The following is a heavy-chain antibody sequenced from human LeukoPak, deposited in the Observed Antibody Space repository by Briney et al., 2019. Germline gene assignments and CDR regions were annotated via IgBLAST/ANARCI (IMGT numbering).Heavy chain of an antibody. Sequence: SETLSLTCAVYGGSFSGYYWSSIRQPPGKGLEWIGEINHSGSTNYNPSLKSRVTISVDTSKNQFSLKLSSVTAADTAVYYCARVQQQPTFDYWGQGTLVTVSS. J-gene: IGHJ4*02. V-gene: IGHV4-34*01. D-gene: IGHD6-13*01. CDR1: GGSFSGYY. CDR2: INHSGST. CDR3: ARVQQQPTFDY.